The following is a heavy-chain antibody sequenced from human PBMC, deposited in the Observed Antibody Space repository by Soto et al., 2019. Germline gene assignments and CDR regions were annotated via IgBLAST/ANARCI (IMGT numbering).Heavy chain of an antibody. V-gene: IGHV4-31*03. CDR2: IYYSGST. Sequence: SSETLSLTCTVSGGSISSGGYYWSWIRQHPGKGLEWIGYIYYSGSTYYNPSLKSRVTISVDTSKNQFSLKLSSVTAADTAVYYCARGGFDELVSFDYWGQGTLVTVSS. CDR1: GGSISSGGYY. D-gene: IGHD1-26*01. CDR3: ARGGFDELVSFDY. J-gene: IGHJ4*02.